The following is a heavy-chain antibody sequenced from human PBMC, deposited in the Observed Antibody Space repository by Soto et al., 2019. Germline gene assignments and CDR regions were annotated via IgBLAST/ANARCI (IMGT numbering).Heavy chain of an antibody. CDR1: DYTFTSYG. D-gene: IGHD2-15*01. CDR2: ISGYNGNT. V-gene: IGHV1-18*01. CDR3: ARYCSGGSCYPTRGMDV. Sequence: ASVKVSCKASDYTFTSYGISWVRQAPGQGLEWMGWISGYNGNTNYAQKLQGRVTMTTDTSTSTAYMELRSLRSDDTALYSCARYCSGGSCYPTRGMDVWGQGTTVTVSS. J-gene: IGHJ6*02.